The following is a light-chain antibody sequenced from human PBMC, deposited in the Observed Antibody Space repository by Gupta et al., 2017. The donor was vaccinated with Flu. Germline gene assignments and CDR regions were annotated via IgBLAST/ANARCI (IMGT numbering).Light chain of an antibody. CDR2: AAS. CDR3: QQSYSAA. V-gene: IGKV1-39*01. J-gene: IGKJ3*01. Sequence: DIQLTQSPSSLSASVGDRVTITCRTSQGISSFLNWYQQKPGKAPKLLITAASHLQSGVPSRFSGSGSGTDFTLTISSLQPEDFATYYCQQSYSAAFGPGTKVDLK. CDR1: QGISSF.